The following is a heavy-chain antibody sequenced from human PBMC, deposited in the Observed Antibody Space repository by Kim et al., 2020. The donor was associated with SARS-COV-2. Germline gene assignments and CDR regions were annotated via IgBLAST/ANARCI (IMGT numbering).Heavy chain of an antibody. CDR3: AREGGILTGYYSAEYFPH. Sequence: GGSLRLSCAASGVTFSSYGMHWVRQAPGKGLEWVAVIWYDGSNKYYADSVKGRFTISRDNSKNTLYLQMNSLRAEDTAVYYCAREGGILTGYYSAEYFPHWGQGTLLTASS. CDR2: IWYDGSNK. V-gene: IGHV3-33*01. CDR1: GVTFSSYG. D-gene: IGHD3-9*01. J-gene: IGHJ1*01.